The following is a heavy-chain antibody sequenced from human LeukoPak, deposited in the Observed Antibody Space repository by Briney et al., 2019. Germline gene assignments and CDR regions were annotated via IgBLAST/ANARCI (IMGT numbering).Heavy chain of an antibody. CDR2: ITNSGVTT. CDR3: AKARLYCSSGTCSDHPATLTGMDV. D-gene: IGHD2-15*01. J-gene: IGHJ6*02. V-gene: IGHV3-23*01. CDR1: GFTSSSFA. Sequence: GGSLRLSCTASGFTSSSFAMHWVRQAPGKGLEWVSLITNSGVTTHYADSVKGRFTISRDNSRSTLYLQLNSLRADDTALYYCAKARLYCSSGTCSDHPATLTGMDVWGQGTTVTVSS.